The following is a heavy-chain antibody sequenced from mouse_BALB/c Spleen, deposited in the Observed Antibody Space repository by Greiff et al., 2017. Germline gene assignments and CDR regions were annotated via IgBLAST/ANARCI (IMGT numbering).Heavy chain of an antibody. CDR1: GFTFSSYA. D-gene: IGHD2-4*01. Sequence: EVKLMESGGGLVKPGGSLKLSCAASGFTFSSYAMSWVRQTPEKRLEWVASISSGGSTYYPDSVKGRFTISRDNARNILYLQMSSLRSEDTAMYYCARGDDYGSFAYWGQGTLVTVSA. J-gene: IGHJ3*01. CDR2: ISSGGST. V-gene: IGHV5-6-5*01. CDR3: ARGDDYGSFAY.